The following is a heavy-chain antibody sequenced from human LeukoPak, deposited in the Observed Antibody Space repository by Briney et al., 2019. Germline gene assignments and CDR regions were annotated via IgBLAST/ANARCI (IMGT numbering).Heavy chain of an antibody. CDR1: GFTLSSYS. Sequence: GGSLRLSCVASGFTLSSYSMSWVRQAPGKGLEWVSAMSGSDTGSWYADSVKGRFTISRDTSKTTLYLQMNSLRAEDTAVYYCSKKGQNEDYGKPDWGQGTLVTVSS. J-gene: IGHJ4*02. D-gene: IGHD4-17*01. CDR2: MSGSDTGS. V-gene: IGHV3-23*01. CDR3: SKKGQNEDYGKPD.